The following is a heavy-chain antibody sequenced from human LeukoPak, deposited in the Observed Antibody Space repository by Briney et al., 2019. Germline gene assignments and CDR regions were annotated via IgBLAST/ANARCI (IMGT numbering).Heavy chain of an antibody. J-gene: IGHJ4*02. CDR2: ISGSAGST. D-gene: IGHD6-6*01. CDR3: AKFGAALPQKRLGTNTFDY. CDR1: GFTFSSYA. V-gene: IGHV3-23*01. Sequence: GGSLRLSCAASGFTFSSYAMSWVRQAPGKGLEWVSAISGSAGSTYYADSVKGRFTISRDNSKNTLYLQMNSLRAEDTAVYYCAKFGAALPQKRLGTNTFDYWGQGTLVIVSS.